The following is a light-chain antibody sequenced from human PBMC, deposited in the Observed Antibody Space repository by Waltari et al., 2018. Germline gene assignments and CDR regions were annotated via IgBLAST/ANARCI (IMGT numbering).Light chain of an antibody. Sequence: EIVLTQSPATLSLSPGERATLSCRASQGVSSYLAWSQQKPGQAPRLLIYDASNRATGIPARFSGSGPGTYFTLTISSLEPEDFAVYYCQQRSNWPFTFGGGTKVEIK. CDR2: DAS. V-gene: IGKV3D-11*01. J-gene: IGKJ4*01. CDR3: QQRSNWPFT. CDR1: QGVSSY.